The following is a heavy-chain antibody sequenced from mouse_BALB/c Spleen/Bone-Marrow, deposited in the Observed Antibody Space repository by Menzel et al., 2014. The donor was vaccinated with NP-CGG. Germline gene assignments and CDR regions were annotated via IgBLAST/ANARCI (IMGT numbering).Heavy chain of an antibody. CDR2: INPSTGYT. J-gene: IGHJ1*01. V-gene: IGHV1-7*01. D-gene: IGHD4-1*01. Sequence: QVQLQQSGAELAKPGASVKMSCKASGYTFTSHWMHWVKQRPGQGLEWIGYINPSTGYTEYNQKFKDKATLTADKSSSTAYMQLSSLTSEDSAVYYCARDWDYWYFDVWGAGTTVTVSS. CDR3: ARDWDYWYFDV. CDR1: GYTFTSHW.